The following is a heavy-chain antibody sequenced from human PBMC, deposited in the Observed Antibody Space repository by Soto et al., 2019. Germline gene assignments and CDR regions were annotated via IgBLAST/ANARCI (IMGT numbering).Heavy chain of an antibody. CDR1: GGTFSSHA. V-gene: IGHV1-69*13. Sequence: GASVKVSCKASGGTFSSHAISWVRQAPGQRLEWMGGIIPIFGTANYAQKFQGRVTITADESTSTAYMELSSLRSEDTAVYYCAREAGYSYGYNTGDWFDPWGQGTLVTVSS. CDR2: IIPIFGTA. J-gene: IGHJ5*02. D-gene: IGHD5-18*01. CDR3: AREAGYSYGYNTGDWFDP.